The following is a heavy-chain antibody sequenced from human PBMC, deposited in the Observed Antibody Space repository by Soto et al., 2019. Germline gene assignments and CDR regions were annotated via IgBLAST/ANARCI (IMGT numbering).Heavy chain of an antibody. CDR2: IHYSGNT. D-gene: IGHD5-12*01. V-gene: IGHV4-39*01. CDR1: GGSISSNNYY. J-gene: IGHJ5*02. Sequence: PSETLSLTCTVSGGSISSNNYYWGWTRQPPGKGLEWIGSIHYSGNTYYNPSLESRVTISIDTSKNQFSLRLSSVTAADTALYYCARQTRIGYSGGFVRIDPWGQGTLVTVSS. CDR3: ARQTRIGYSGGFVRIDP.